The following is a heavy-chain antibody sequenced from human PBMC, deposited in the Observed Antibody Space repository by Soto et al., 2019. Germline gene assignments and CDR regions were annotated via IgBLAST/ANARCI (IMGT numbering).Heavy chain of an antibody. Sequence: GGSLRLSCAASGFTFSSYAMHWVRQAPGKGLEWVSLTSWDGGSTYYADSVKGRFTISRDNSKNSLYLQMNSLRTEDTALYYCAKDRVADRYAFDIWGQGTMVTVSS. J-gene: IGHJ3*02. CDR3: AKDRVADRYAFDI. CDR2: TSWDGGST. V-gene: IGHV3-43*02. CDR1: GFTFSSYA. D-gene: IGHD2-21*01.